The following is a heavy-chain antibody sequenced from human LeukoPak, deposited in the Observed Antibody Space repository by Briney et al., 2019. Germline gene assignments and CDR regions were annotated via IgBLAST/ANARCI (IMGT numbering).Heavy chain of an antibody. D-gene: IGHD1-26*01. CDR3: ARRYSGSYFRRGVFDF. Sequence: ASVKVSCKASGYTFTGYYMHWVRQAPGQGLEWMGWINPNSGGTNYAQKFQGRVTMTRDTSISTAYMELSRLRSDDTAVYYCARRYSGSYFRRGVFDFGGQGTMVAFSS. CDR1: GYTFTGYY. J-gene: IGHJ3*01. CDR2: INPNSGGT. V-gene: IGHV1-2*02.